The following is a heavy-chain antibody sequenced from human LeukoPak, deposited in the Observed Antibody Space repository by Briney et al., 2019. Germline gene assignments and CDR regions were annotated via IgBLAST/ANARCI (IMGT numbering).Heavy chain of an antibody. J-gene: IGHJ4*02. V-gene: IGHV4-39*07. CDR2: IYYGGST. CDR1: GGSLSSSSYY. D-gene: IGHD1-26*01. Sequence: PSETLSLTCTVSGGSLSSSSYYWGWIRQPPGKGLEWIASIYYGGSTYYNPSLKRRVTISVDPSKNQFSLKLSSVTAADTAVYYCARDGGRLGATFNWGQGTLVTVSS. CDR3: ARDGGRLGATFN.